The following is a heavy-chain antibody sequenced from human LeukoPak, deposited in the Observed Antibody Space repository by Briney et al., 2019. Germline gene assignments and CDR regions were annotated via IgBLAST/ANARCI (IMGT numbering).Heavy chain of an antibody. D-gene: IGHD6-19*01. V-gene: IGHV3-48*04. Sequence: GGSLRLSCAASGFTFSSYSINWVRQAPGKGLEWVSYISSSSSTIYYADSVKGRFTISRDNAKNSLYLQMNSLRAEDTAVYYCARGYGRSSGWSDPPLTDYWGQGTLVTVSS. CDR1: GFTFSSYS. CDR2: ISSSSSTI. J-gene: IGHJ4*02. CDR3: ARGYGRSSGWSDPPLTDY.